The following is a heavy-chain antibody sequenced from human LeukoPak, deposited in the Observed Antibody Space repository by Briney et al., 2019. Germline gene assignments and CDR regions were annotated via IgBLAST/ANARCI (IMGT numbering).Heavy chain of an antibody. Sequence: GGSLRLSCAASGFTFSNAWMNWVRQAPGKGLEWVSVIYRDGTTYYADSVRGRFTISRDNSKNTVYLQMNSLRTEDTAVYFCSRHSRIVATMAWGQGTLVTVSS. CDR1: GFTFSNAW. CDR3: SRHSRIVATMA. J-gene: IGHJ4*02. V-gene: IGHV3-66*04. D-gene: IGHD5-12*01. CDR2: IYRDGTT.